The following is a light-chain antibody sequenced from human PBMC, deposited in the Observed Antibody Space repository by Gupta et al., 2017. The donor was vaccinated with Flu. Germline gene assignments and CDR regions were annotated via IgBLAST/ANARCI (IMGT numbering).Light chain of an antibody. J-gene: IGLJ3*02. V-gene: IGLV1-44*01. CDR2: SND. Sequence: HSVLRQPPSASRTPGLRVTIACSGGSSNIGRNTVNWYQQSPGKAPKLLIYSNDHRPSGVPERFSGSKSGTSAYLAIRGLQSEDEADYDCGAWDDSRNGVVFGGGTKLTVL. CDR1: SSNIGRNT. CDR3: GAWDDSRNGVV.